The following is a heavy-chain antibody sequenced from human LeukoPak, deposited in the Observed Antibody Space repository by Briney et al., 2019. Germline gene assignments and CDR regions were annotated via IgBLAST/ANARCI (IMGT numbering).Heavy chain of an antibody. CDR3: ARASLYYDILTGYPAHPIPDY. V-gene: IGHV4-59*01. D-gene: IGHD3-9*01. CDR2: IYYSGST. J-gene: IGHJ4*02. CDR1: GGSISSYY. Sequence: PSETLSLTCTVSGGSISSYYWSWIRQPPGKGLEWIGYIYYSGSTNYNPSLKSRVTISVDTSKNQFSLKLSSVTAADTAVYYCARASLYYDILTGYPAHPIPDYWGQGTLVTVSS.